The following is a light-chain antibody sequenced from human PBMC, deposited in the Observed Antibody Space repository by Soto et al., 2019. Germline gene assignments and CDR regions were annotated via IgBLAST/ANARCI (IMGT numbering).Light chain of an antibody. Sequence: DIQMTQSPSTLSASVGDRVTITSRASQSISSWLAWYQQKPGKAPKLLIYGASSLESGVPSRFSGSGSGTEFTLTISSLQPDDFATYYCQQYNSYALTFGGGTKVEIK. CDR2: GAS. V-gene: IGKV1-5*01. CDR3: QQYNSYALT. J-gene: IGKJ4*01. CDR1: QSISSW.